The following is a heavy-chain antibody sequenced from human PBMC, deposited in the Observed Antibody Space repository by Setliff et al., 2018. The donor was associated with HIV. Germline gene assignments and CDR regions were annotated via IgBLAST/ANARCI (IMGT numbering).Heavy chain of an antibody. CDR3: ARAAAGNTGPFDL. V-gene: IGHV4-4*07. CDR1: DSGTYY. Sequence: SETLSLTCTVSDSGTYYWSWIRQPAGKGLEWIGRVSSRGDTNYNPSLKSRVTMSVDTSKNQLSLKPTSVTASDTAVYYCARAAAGNTGPFDLWGQGSPVTVSS. D-gene: IGHD4-17*01. CDR2: VSSRGDT. J-gene: IGHJ4*02.